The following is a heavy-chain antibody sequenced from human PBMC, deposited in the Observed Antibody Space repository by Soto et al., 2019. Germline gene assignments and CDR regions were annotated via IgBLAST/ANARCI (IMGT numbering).Heavy chain of an antibody. CDR3: ARATHVVPAAILWFDP. V-gene: IGHV5-10-1*01. CDR2: SDPSDSYT. D-gene: IGHD2-2*01. CDR1: GYSCTSYW. Sequence: GESLKISCKGSGYSCTSYWISLVRHMPGKGLEWMGRSDPSDSYTNYSPSVQGHVTISADKSISTAYLQWSSLKASATAMYYCARATHVVPAAILWFDPWGQGTLVTVSS. J-gene: IGHJ5*02.